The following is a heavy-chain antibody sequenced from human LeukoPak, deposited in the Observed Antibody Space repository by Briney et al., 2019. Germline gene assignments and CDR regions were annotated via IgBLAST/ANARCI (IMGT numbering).Heavy chain of an antibody. CDR3: ARALPHYYDSSGYSGAPLDAFDI. V-gene: IGHV1-58*02. D-gene: IGHD3-22*01. Sequence: SVKVSCKASGFTFTSSAMQWVRQARGQRLEWIGWIVVGSGNTNYAQKFQERVTITRDMSTSTAYMELSSLRSEDTAVYYCARALPHYYDSSGYSGAPLDAFDIWGQGTMVTVSS. J-gene: IGHJ3*02. CDR1: GFTFTSSA. CDR2: IVVGSGNT.